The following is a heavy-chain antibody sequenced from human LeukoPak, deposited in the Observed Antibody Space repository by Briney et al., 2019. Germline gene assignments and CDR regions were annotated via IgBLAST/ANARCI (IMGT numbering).Heavy chain of an antibody. V-gene: IGHV4-34*01. D-gene: IGHD3-10*01. CDR1: GGSFSGYY. J-gene: IGHJ4*02. CDR2: INHSGST. Sequence: PSETLSLTCAVYGGSFSGYYWSWIRQPPGKGLEWIGEINHSGSTNYNPSLKSRVTISVDTSKNQSSLKLSSVTAADTAVYYCARVSKNYYGSGSYYNDYWGQGTLVTVSS. CDR3: ARVSKNYYGSGSYYNDY.